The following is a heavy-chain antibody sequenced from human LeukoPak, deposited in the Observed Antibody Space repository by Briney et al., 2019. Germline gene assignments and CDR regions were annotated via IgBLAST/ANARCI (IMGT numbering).Heavy chain of an antibody. J-gene: IGHJ4*02. V-gene: IGHV4-4*07. CDR1: SDPINNYY. Sequence: PSETLSLICNVSSDPINNYYWTWIRQPAGKGLEWIGRMYSSGITNYSPSLKSRLALSLDTSTEQFFLTLHSVTAADTAVYYCARALLSTVVNPLDSWGQGILVIVSS. CDR2: MYSSGIT. CDR3: ARALLSTVVNPLDS. D-gene: IGHD4-23*01.